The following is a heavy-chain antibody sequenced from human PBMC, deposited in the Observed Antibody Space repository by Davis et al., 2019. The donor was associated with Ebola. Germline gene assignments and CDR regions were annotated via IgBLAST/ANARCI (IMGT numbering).Heavy chain of an antibody. J-gene: IGHJ6*04. CDR3: ARVSPAGEMDV. V-gene: IGHV3-30*03. CDR1: GFTFSSYG. D-gene: IGHD4-17*01. Sequence: GGSLRLSCAASGFTFSSYGMHWVRQAPGKGLEWVAVISYDGSNKYYADSVKGRFTISRDNSKNTLYLQMNSLRAEDTAVYYCARVSPAGEMDVWGKGTTVTVSS. CDR2: ISYDGSNK.